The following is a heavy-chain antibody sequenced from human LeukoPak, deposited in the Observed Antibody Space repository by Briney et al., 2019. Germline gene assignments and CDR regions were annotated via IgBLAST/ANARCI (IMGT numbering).Heavy chain of an antibody. CDR1: GYTFTDFY. CDR2: INPNSGGT. V-gene: IGHV1-2*02. Sequence: GASVKVSCKASGYTFTDFYMHWVRQAPGQGLEWMGWINPNSGGTIYAQKFQGRVTLTRDTSISTAYMELSRLRSDDTAVYYCARDLVGATGTDYWGQGTLVTVSS. D-gene: IGHD1-26*01. CDR3: ARDLVGATGTDY. J-gene: IGHJ4*02.